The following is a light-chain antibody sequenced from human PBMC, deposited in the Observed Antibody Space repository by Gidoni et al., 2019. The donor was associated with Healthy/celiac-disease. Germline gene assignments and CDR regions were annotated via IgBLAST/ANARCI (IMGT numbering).Light chain of an antibody. Sequence: SSELPQDPAVSVALGQTVRIPCQGDSLSGYYASWYQQRPGQAPVLVIYGKNNRPSGIPYRFSGSSSGNTASLTITGAQAEDEADYYCNSRDSSGNHLVFGGGTKLTVL. CDR2: GKN. V-gene: IGLV3-19*01. CDR1: SLSGYY. J-gene: IGLJ2*01. CDR3: NSRDSSGNHLV.